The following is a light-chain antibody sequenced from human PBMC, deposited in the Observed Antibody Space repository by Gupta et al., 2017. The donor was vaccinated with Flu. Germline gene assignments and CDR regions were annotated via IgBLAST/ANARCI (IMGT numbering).Light chain of an antibody. Sequence: EIVLTQSPATLSLSPGARATLSCRASQSVSTYLAWYQQRPGQAPRLLIYDASNRATCIPARFSGSGSGTDFTLTISSLEPEDFAVYYCQQRSNWPPEITFGQGTRLEIK. CDR3: QQRSNWPPEIT. CDR2: DAS. CDR1: QSVSTY. J-gene: IGKJ5*01. V-gene: IGKV3-11*01.